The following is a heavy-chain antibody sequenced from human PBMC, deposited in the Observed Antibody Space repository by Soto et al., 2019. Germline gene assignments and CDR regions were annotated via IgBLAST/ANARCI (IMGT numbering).Heavy chain of an antibody. CDR1: GYSFTSYG. Sequence: ASMKVSCKDAGYSFTSYGISWVRQAPGQGLVWMGWISTNTGNTDYAQKFQGRVTMTIDTSTSTASMELRSLRSDDMALYYCARLFGASWGDDYWGDGILVTVSS. V-gene: IGHV1-18*03. J-gene: IGHJ4*01. D-gene: IGHD3-10*01. CDR3: ARLFGASWGDDY. CDR2: ISTNTGNT.